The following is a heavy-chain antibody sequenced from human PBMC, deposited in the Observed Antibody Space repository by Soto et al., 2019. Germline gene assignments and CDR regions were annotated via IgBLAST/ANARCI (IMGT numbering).Heavy chain of an antibody. D-gene: IGHD3-10*01. CDR2: IDGSGGRT. CDR1: GFTFTSNA. V-gene: IGHV3-23*01. CDR3: AKSLRGVIIDFDY. Sequence: GGSLRLSCAASGFTFTSNAMSWVRQAPGKGLEWVSAIDGSGGRTYYVDSVKGRFTISRDNSKNTLYLQMNSLRAEDTAVYFCAKSLRGVIIDFDYWCQGTLVTVSS. J-gene: IGHJ4*02.